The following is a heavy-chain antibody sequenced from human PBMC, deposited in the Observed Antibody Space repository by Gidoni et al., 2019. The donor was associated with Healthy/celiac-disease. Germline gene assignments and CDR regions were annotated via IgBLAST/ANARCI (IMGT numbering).Heavy chain of an antibody. CDR3: ARQNDLAARPFDY. CDR2: IFSNDEK. J-gene: IGHJ4*02. CDR1: GFSLSNARMG. D-gene: IGHD6-6*01. Sequence: QVTLKESGPVLVKPTETLTLTCTVSGFSLSNARMGVSWIRQPPGKALAWLAHIFSNDEKSYSTSLKSRLTISKDTSKSQVVLTMTNMDPVDTATYYCARQNDLAARPFDYWGQGTLVTVSS. V-gene: IGHV2-26*01.